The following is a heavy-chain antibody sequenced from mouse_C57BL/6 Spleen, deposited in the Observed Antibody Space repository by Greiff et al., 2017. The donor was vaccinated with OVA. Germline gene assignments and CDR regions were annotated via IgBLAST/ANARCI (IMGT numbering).Heavy chain of an antibody. CDR1: GYTFTSYW. D-gene: IGHD1-1*02. CDR3: ARGGTHWYFDV. Sequence: QVQLQQPGTELVKPGASVKLSCKASGYTFTSYWMHWVKQRPGQGLEWIGNINPGNGGTNYNEKFKSKATLTVDKSSSTAYMQLSSLTSEDAAVYYCARGGTHWYFDVWGKGTTVTVSS. CDR2: INPGNGGT. J-gene: IGHJ1*03. V-gene: IGHV1-53*01.